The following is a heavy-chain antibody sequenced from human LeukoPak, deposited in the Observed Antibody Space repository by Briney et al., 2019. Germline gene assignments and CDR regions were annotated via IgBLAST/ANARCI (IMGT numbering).Heavy chain of an antibody. D-gene: IGHD3-3*01. CDR1: GGTSSSYA. Sequence: VASVKVSCKASGGTSSSYAISWVRQAPGQGLEWMGGIIPIFGTANYAQKFQGRVTITTDEFTSTAYMELSSLRSEDTAVYYCARGAFWSGSALQYWGQGTLVTVSS. J-gene: IGHJ4*02. V-gene: IGHV1-69*05. CDR2: IIPIFGTA. CDR3: ARGAFWSGSALQY.